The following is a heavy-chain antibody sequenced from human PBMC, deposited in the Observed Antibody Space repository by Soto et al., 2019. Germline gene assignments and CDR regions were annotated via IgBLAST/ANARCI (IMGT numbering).Heavy chain of an antibody. Sequence: SETLSLTCTVSGGSMRNYFWTWIRQPPGKGLELIGYIHYSGTTSFFPSYNPSLRSRVTISEDTSKNQFSLKLLSVTTADTAVYFCAAGEASSRNLAPYYLDFWGQGTLVTVSS. CDR2: IHYSGTT. CDR3: AAGEASSRNLAPYYLDF. CDR1: GGSMRNYF. V-gene: IGHV4-59*01. D-gene: IGHD6-13*01. J-gene: IGHJ4*02.